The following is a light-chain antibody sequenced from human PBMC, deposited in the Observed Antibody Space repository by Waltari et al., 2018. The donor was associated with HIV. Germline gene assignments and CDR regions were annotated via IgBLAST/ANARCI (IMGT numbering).Light chain of an antibody. Sequence: QSVLTQPPSASGTPGQRVTISCSGSSSNIGSNYVYWYQQLPGTAPTLLIYRNNQRPSGVPDRFSGSKSGTSASLASSGLRSEDAADYYCAAWDDSLWVFGGGTKLTVL. V-gene: IGLV1-47*01. CDR3: AAWDDSLWV. J-gene: IGLJ3*02. CDR2: RNN. CDR1: SSNIGSNY.